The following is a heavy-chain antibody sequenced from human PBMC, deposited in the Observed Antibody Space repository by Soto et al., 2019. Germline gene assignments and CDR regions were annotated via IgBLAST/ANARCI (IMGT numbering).Heavy chain of an antibody. Sequence: GGSLRLSCAASGFTFSSYGMHWVRQAPGKGLEWVAVISYDGSNKYYADSVKGRFTISRDNSKNTLYLQMNSLRAEDTAVYYCAKDPHDYGDYGDAFDIWGQGTMVTVSS. CDR1: GFTFSSYG. V-gene: IGHV3-30*18. CDR3: AKDPHDYGDYGDAFDI. J-gene: IGHJ3*02. CDR2: ISYDGSNK. D-gene: IGHD4-17*01.